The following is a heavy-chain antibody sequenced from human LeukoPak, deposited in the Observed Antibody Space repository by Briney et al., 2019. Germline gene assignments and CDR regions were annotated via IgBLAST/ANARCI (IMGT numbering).Heavy chain of an antibody. CDR1: GGSFSDYY. V-gene: IGHV4-34*01. D-gene: IGHD6-19*01. Sequence: SETLSLTCAVFGGSFSDYYWSWIRQPLGKGLEWIGEINHSGSTNYNPSLKSRVTISLDTSKNQFFLKLSSVTAADTARYYCARVYSSTHNWFDTWGQGIQVTVSS. CDR2: INHSGST. J-gene: IGHJ5*02. CDR3: ARVYSSTHNWFDT.